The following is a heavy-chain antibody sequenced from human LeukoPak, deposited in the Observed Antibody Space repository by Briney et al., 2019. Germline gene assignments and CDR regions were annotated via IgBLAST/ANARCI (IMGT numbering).Heavy chain of an antibody. J-gene: IGHJ4*02. V-gene: IGHV3-7*03. CDR3: ARSLPYGTAWYGRSDF. CDR1: GFPFNAYW. Sequence: PPGGSLRLSCAASGFPFNAYWMTWVRQAPGKGLEWVANIRQDGDTKYYVDSVKGRFTISRDNAMNSLYLQMNSLRAEDMAIYYCARSLPYGTAWYGRSDFWGQGTLVTVSS. D-gene: IGHD6-13*01. CDR2: IRQDGDTK.